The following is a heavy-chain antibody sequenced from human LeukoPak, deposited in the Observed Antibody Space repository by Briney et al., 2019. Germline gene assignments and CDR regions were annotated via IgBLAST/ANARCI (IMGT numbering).Heavy chain of an antibody. V-gene: IGHV3-11*04. D-gene: IGHD3-10*01. J-gene: IGHJ4*02. CDR1: RFTFSDYY. Sequence: GGSLRLSCAASRFTFSDYYMSWVRQAPGKGLEWVSYISSSGSTIYYADSVKGRFTISRDNAKNSLYLQMNSLRAEDTAVYYCARGRTWFPFDYWGQGTLVTVSS. CDR2: ISSSGSTI. CDR3: ARGRTWFPFDY.